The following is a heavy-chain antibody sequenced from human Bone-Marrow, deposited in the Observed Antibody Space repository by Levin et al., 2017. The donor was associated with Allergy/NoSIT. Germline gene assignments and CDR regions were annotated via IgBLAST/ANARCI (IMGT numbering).Heavy chain of an antibody. V-gene: IGHV3-21*01. CDR1: GFTFSSYS. D-gene: IGHD3-3*01. CDR3: ARDGSSITIFGVAAGYNWFDP. Sequence: PGESLKISCAASGFTFSSYSMNWVRQAPGKGLEWVSSISSSSSYIYYADSVKGRFTISRDNAKNSLYLQMNSLRAEDTAVYYCARDGSSITIFGVAAGYNWFDPWGQGTLVTVSS. CDR2: ISSSSSYI. J-gene: IGHJ5*02.